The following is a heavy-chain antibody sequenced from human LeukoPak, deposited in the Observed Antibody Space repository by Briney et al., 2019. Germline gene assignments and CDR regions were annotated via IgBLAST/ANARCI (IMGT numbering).Heavy chain of an antibody. CDR1: GGSISSSSYY. D-gene: IGHD6-19*01. CDR2: IYYSGST. V-gene: IGHV4-39*07. J-gene: IGHJ6*02. Sequence: PSETLSLTCTVSGGSISSSSYYWGWIRQPPGKGLEWIGSIYYSGSTYYNPSLKSRVTISVDTSKNQFSLKLSSVTAADTAVYYCARDSRVGSGRYDYYYYGMDVWGQGTTVTVSS. CDR3: ARDSRVGSGRYDYYYYGMDV.